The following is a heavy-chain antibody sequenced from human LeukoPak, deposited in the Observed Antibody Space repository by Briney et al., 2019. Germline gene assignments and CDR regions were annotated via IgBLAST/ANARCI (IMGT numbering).Heavy chain of an antibody. J-gene: IGHJ4*02. CDR3: ARGDEGYFDY. CDR2: IYYSGST. CDR1: GGSISSGSYY. D-gene: IGHD5-24*01. V-gene: IGHV4-61*01. Sequence: SETLSLTCTVSGGSISSGSYYWSWIRQPPGKGLEWIGYIYYSGSTNYNPSLKSRVTISVDTSKNQFSLKLSSVTAADTAVYYCARGDEGYFDYWGQGTLVTVSS.